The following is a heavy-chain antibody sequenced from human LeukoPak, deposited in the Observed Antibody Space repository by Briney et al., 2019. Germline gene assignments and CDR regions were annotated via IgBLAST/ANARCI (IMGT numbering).Heavy chain of an antibody. Sequence: PGGSLRLSCAASGFTFSSYWMSWVRQAPGKGLEWVANIKQDGSEKYYVDSVKGRFTISRDNAKNSLYLQMNSLRAEDTAVYYRARSYRRWGQRFDYWGQGTLVTVSS. CDR1: GFTFSSYW. J-gene: IGHJ4*02. CDR3: ARSYRRWGQRFDY. CDR2: IKQDGSEK. V-gene: IGHV3-7*01. D-gene: IGHD1-26*01.